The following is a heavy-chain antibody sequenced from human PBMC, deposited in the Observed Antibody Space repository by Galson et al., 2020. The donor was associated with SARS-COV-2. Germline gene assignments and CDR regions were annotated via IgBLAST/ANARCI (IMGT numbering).Heavy chain of an antibody. J-gene: IGHJ4*02. Sequence: SETLSLTCTVSGGSISSSSYYWGWHRQPPGKGLEWIGSIYYSGNTYYNPYLQSRVTISVDTSKNQFSLKLSSVTAADTAVYYCAVTYGSGSYYDPRYYFDYWGQGTLVTVSS. CDR1: GGSISSSSYY. CDR2: IYYSGNT. D-gene: IGHD3-10*01. CDR3: AVTYGSGSYYDPRYYFDY. V-gene: IGHV4-39*01.